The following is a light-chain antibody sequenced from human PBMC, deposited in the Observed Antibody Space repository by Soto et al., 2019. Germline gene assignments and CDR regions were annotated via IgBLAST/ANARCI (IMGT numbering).Light chain of an antibody. CDR1: QSVLYSSNNKNY. CDR2: WAS. V-gene: IGKV4-1*01. J-gene: IGKJ2*02. Sequence: DIVMTQSPDSLAVSLGERATINCESSQSVLYSSNNKNYLAWYQQKPGQPPNLLIYWASTRESGVPDRFSGSGSGTDFTLTISSLQAEDVAVYYCQQYYSTPCTFGQGTKLEIK. CDR3: QQYYSTPCT.